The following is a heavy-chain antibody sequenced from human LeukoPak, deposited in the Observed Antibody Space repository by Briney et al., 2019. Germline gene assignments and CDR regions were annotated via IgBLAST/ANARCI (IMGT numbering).Heavy chain of an antibody. J-gene: IGHJ4*02. V-gene: IGHV3-9*01. CDR2: ISWNSGSI. Sequence: PGRSLRLSCAASGFTFDDYAMHWVRQAPGKGLEWVSGISWNSGSIGYADSVKGRFTISRDNAKNSLYLQMNSLRAEDTALYYCAKDLYDILTGPDYWGQGTLVTVSS. D-gene: IGHD3-9*01. CDR1: GFTFDDYA. CDR3: AKDLYDILTGPDY.